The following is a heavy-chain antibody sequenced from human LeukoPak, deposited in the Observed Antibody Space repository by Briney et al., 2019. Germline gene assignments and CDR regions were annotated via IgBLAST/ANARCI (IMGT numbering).Heavy chain of an antibody. V-gene: IGHV3-7*01. CDR1: GFTFSSYW. D-gene: IGHD6-19*01. CDR2: IKQDGSEK. J-gene: IGHJ4*02. CDR3: ARDLEQWLETNNYFDY. Sequence: PGGSLRLSCAASGFTFSSYWMSWVRQAPGKGLEWVANIKQDGSEKYYVDSVKGRFTISRDNAKNSLYLQMNSLRAEDTAVYYCARDLEQWLETNNYFDYWGQGTLVTVSS.